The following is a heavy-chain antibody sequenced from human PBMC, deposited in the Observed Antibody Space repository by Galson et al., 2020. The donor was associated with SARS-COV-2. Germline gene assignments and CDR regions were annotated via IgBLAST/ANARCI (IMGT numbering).Heavy chain of an antibody. CDR3: ARSDDYVWGSYRFGY. V-gene: IGHV3-72*01. D-gene: IGHD3-16*02. CDR1: GFTFSDHY. Sequence: TGGSLRLSCAASGFTFSDHYMDWVRQAPGKGLEWVGRTRNKANSYTTEYAASVKGRFTISRDDSKNSLYLQMNSLKTEDTAVYYCARSDDYVWGSYRFGYWGQGTLVIVSS. CDR2: TRNKANSYTT. J-gene: IGHJ4*02.